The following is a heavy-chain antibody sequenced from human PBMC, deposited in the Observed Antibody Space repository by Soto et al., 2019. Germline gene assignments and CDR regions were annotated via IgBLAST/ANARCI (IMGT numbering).Heavy chain of an antibody. D-gene: IGHD2-2*01. Sequence: SETLSLTCTVSGGSISSYYWSWIRQPPGKGLEWIGYIYYSGSTNYNPSLKSRVTISVDMSKNQFSLKLSSVTAADTAVYYCEKGVVVPSATAFDIWGRETMLTVS. CDR2: IYYSGST. CDR1: GGSISSYY. J-gene: IGHJ3*02. CDR3: EKGVVVPSATAFDI. V-gene: IGHV4-59*08.